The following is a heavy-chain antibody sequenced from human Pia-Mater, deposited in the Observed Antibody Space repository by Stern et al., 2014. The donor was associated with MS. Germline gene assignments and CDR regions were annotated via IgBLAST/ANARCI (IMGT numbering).Heavy chain of an antibody. CDR3: ARQYSSYPDY. D-gene: IGHD4-11*01. Sequence: GQLLESGAEVRKPGASVKVSCKASGYTFTGHYVHWVRQAPGQGLEWMGRIGPTSGATNFAQKFQGRVTLTRDTSISTAYMELSSLTSDDTAVYYCARQYSSYPDYWGQGTLVTVSS. V-gene: IGHV1-2*06. J-gene: IGHJ4*02. CDR1: GYTFTGHY. CDR2: IGPTSGAT.